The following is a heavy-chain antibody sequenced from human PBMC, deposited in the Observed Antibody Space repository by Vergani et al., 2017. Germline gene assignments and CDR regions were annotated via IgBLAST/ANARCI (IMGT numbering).Heavy chain of an antibody. V-gene: IGHV3-15*01. CDR2: IKSKTDGGTT. Sequence: EVQLVESGGGLVKPGGSLRLSCAASGFTFSNAWMSWVRQAPGKGLEWVGRIKSKTDGGTTDYAAPVKGRFTISRDDSKNTLYLQMNSLKTEDTAVYYCARTRAYYYDSSGYYWDAFDIWGQGTMVTVSS. CDR3: ARTRAYYYDSSGYYWDAFDI. D-gene: IGHD3-22*01. CDR1: GFTFSNAW. J-gene: IGHJ3*02.